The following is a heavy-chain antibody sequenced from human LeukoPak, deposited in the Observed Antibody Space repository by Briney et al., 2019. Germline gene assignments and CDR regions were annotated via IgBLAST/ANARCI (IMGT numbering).Heavy chain of an antibody. CDR3: AREVGATDSYYYYYMDV. CDR2: INPSGGST. Sequence: ASVKVSCKASGYIFTSYYMHWVRQAPGQGLEWMGIINPSGGSTSYAQKFQGRVTMTRDTSTSTVYMELSSLRSEDTAVYYCAREVGATDSYYYYYMDVWGKGTTVTVSS. D-gene: IGHD1-26*01. CDR1: GYIFTSYY. J-gene: IGHJ6*03. V-gene: IGHV1-46*03.